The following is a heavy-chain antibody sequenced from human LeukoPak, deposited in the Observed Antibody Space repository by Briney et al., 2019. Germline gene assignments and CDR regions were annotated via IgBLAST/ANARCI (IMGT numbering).Heavy chain of an antibody. Sequence: GGSLRLSCAASGFTFSSYAMSWVRQAPGKGLEWVSAISGSGGSTYYADSVKGRFTISRDNSKNTLYLQMNSLRAEDTAVYYCAKVIYGDYETPAYPYYYYGMDVWGQGTTVTVSS. D-gene: IGHD4-17*01. CDR2: ISGSGGST. CDR3: AKVIYGDYETPAYPYYYYGMDV. CDR1: GFTFSSYA. J-gene: IGHJ6*02. V-gene: IGHV3-23*01.